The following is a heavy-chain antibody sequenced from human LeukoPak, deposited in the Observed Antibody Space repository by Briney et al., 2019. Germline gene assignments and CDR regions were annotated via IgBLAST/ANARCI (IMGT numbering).Heavy chain of an antibody. V-gene: IGHV3-23*01. CDR2: ITGGGSS. Sequence: GGSLRLSCAASGFTFSTYAMGWVRQAPGKGLEWVSSITGGGSSYYTDSVRGRFTISRDNSKDTLYLQMNSLTAEDTAVYYCATGSTRGKGYSFAYWGQGALVTVSS. D-gene: IGHD3-10*01. CDR1: GFTFSTYA. J-gene: IGHJ4*02. CDR3: ATGSTRGKGYSFAY.